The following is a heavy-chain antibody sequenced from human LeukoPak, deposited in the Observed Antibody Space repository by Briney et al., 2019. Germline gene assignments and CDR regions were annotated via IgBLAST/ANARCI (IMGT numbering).Heavy chain of an antibody. V-gene: IGHV1-2*02. D-gene: IGHD6-19*01. CDR3: ARPSYGSSDYEYFQH. Sequence: ASVTVSCKASGYTFTGYYMHWVRQAPGQGLEWVGWINPNSGDTNYAQKFQGRVNMIRDTPIRTAYMELSRLRSDETAVYYCARPSYGSSDYEYFQHWGQGTLVTVSS. CDR2: INPNSGDT. J-gene: IGHJ1*01. CDR1: GYTFTGYY.